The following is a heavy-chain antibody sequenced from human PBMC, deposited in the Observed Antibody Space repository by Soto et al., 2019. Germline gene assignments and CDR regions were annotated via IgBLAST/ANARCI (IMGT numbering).Heavy chain of an antibody. J-gene: IGHJ5*02. CDR1: GGSMSSYR. V-gene: IGHV4-4*07. CDR3: ARDVLAPPNYFDP. CDR2: LNTYGNT. Sequence: PSETLSLTCTVSGGSMSSYRWSWIRQPSGKGLEWIGRLNTYGNTHYNPSLKSRVTVSVDTSRNQFSLKMNSVTAAYTAVCYCARDVLAPPNYFDPCGQGTLVTVSS. D-gene: IGHD4-4*01.